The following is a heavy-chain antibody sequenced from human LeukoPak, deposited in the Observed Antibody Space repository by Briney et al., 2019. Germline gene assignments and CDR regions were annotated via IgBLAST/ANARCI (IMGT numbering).Heavy chain of an antibody. V-gene: IGHV3-20*04. CDR1: GFTFSSYG. CDR2: INWNGGST. CDR3: ARGPLGYCSGGSCLYFDY. J-gene: IGHJ4*02. D-gene: IGHD2-15*01. Sequence: GGSLRLSCAASGFTFSSYGMSWVRQAPGKGLEWVSGINWNGGSTGYADSVKGRFTISRDNAKNSLYLQMNSLRAEDTAVYYCARGPLGYCSGGSCLYFDYWGQGTLVTVSS.